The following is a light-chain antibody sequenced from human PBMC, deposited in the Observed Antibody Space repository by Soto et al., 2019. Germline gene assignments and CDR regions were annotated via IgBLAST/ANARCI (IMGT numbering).Light chain of an antibody. V-gene: IGKV3D-20*02. J-gene: IGKJ5*01. CDR3: QKRNNWPIS. Sequence: DIVLTQSPGGLCLSPGEIATLSCSASQSFSSSYLGWYQQKPGQAPRLLIYGASSRATGIPVRFSGSGSGTDFTLTISSLEPEDFALYYCQKRNNWPISFGQGIQRAIK. CDR1: QSFSSSY. CDR2: GAS.